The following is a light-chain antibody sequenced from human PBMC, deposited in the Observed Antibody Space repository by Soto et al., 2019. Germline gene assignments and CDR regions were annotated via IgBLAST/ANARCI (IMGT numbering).Light chain of an antibody. V-gene: IGLV4-69*01. CDR3: QTWATGIRV. Sequence: QLVLTQSPSASASLGASVKLTCALSSGHSSYAIAWHQQQPEKGPQYLMKLNSDGSHNKGDGIPDRFSGSSSGAERYLTISSLQSDDEADYYCQTWATGIRVFGGGTKLTVL. CDR1: SGHSSYA. J-gene: IGLJ2*01. CDR2: LNSDGSH.